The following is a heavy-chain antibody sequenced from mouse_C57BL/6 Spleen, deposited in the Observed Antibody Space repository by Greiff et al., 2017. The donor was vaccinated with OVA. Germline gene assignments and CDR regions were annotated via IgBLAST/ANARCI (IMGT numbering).Heavy chain of an antibody. CDR1: GFTFSDYG. J-gene: IGHJ4*01. CDR2: ISSGSSTI. V-gene: IGHV5-17*01. D-gene: IGHD1-1*01. CDR3: ARVHYGSSLYAMDY. Sequence: EVKVEESGGGLVKPGGSLKLSCAASGFTFSDYGMHWVRQAPEKGLEWVAYISSGSSTIYYADTVKGRFTISRDNAKNTLFLQMTSLRSEDTAMYYCARVHYGSSLYAMDYWGQGTSVTVSS.